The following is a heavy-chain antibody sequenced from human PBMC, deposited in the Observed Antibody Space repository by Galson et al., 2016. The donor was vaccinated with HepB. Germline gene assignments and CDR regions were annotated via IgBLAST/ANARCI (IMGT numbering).Heavy chain of an antibody. CDR2: IDWDDDK. D-gene: IGHD5-24*01. V-gene: IGHV2-70*11. J-gene: IGHJ4*02. CDR1: GFSLTSPGMG. CDR3: ARMRVGDVYNPWYFDY. Sequence: PALVKPTQTVTLTCTFTGFSLTSPGMGVSWICQPPGKALEWLARIDWDDDKYYTTFLRTRLTISKDTSRNQVALTMTNMDPMDTATYYCARMRVGDVYNPWYFDYWGQGTLVTVSS.